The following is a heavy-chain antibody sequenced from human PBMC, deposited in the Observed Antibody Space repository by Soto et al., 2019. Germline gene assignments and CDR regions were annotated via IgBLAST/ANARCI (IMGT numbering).Heavy chain of an antibody. CDR3: ARDFELVPAAAYYYYYGMDV. CDR1: GFTFSSYA. D-gene: IGHD2-2*01. CDR2: ISYDGSNK. J-gene: IGHJ6*02. V-gene: IGHV3-30-3*01. Sequence: SLRLSCAASGFTFSSYAMHWVRQAPGKGLEWVAVISYDGSNKYYADSVKGRFTISRDNSKNTLYLQMNSLRAEDTAVYYCARDFELVPAAAYYYYYGMDVWGQGTTVTVSS.